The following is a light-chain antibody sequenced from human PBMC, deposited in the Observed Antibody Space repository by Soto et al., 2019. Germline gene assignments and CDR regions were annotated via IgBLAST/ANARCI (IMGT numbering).Light chain of an antibody. Sequence: QSALTQPASVSGSPGQSITISCTGTSSDVGGYNYVSWYQQHPGKAPKLMIYEVSNRPSGVSNRFSGSKSGNTASLTISGLQAEDEAAYFCFSFTTTSTHVLGNGTKVTV. CDR3: FSFTTTSTHV. V-gene: IGLV2-14*01. J-gene: IGLJ1*01. CDR1: SSDVGGYNY. CDR2: EVS.